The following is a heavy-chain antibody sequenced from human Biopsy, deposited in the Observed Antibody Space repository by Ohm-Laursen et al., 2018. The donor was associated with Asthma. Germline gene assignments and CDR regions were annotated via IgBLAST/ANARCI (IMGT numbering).Heavy chain of an antibody. CDR1: GGTFGNYA. J-gene: IGHJ4*02. CDR2: ISPVFGST. CDR3: ARAGGSCYSGGGDCYPMFAL. Sequence: SSVKVSCKASGGTFGNYAISWVRQAPGLGLEWMGGISPVFGSTNIAQKFQGRVTISADIFTKTAYLEVSSLRSDDTAVYFCARAGGSCYSGGGDCYPMFALWGQGTLVTVSS. D-gene: IGHD2-15*01. V-gene: IGHV1-69*06.